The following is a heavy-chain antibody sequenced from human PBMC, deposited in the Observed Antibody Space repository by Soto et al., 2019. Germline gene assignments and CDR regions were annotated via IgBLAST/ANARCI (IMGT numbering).Heavy chain of an antibody. CDR3: ARGAYTSGWSYFWYFDL. J-gene: IGHJ2*01. V-gene: IGHV4-34*01. CDR2: ITHSGGT. D-gene: IGHD6-19*01. CDR1: GGSFSDYY. Sequence: QVQLQQWGAGLLKPSETLSLTCAVYGGSFSDYYWTWILQPPGKGLEWIGEITHSGGTNYNPSLKSRVNISVDTSKNQFSLNLNSVNAADTAIYYCARGAYTSGWSYFWYFDLWGRGTLVTVSS.